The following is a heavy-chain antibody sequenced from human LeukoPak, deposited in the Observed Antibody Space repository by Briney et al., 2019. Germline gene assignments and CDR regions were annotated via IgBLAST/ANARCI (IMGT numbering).Heavy chain of an antibody. V-gene: IGHV4-31*03. CDR1: GGSISSGGYS. CDR3: ARGDSGSYSNNWFDP. D-gene: IGHD1-26*01. J-gene: IGHJ5*02. CDR2: IYYSGST. Sequence: PSQTLSLTCTVSGGSISSGGYSWSWIRQHPGKGLEWIGYIYYSGSTYYNPSLKSRVTISEDTPKNQFSLKLSSVTAADTAVYYCARGDSGSYSNNWFDPWGQGTLVTVSS.